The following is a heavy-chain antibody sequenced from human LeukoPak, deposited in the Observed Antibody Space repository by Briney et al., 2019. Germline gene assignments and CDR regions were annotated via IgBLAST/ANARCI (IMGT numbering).Heavy chain of an antibody. Sequence: PSETLSLICTVSGGSISNYYWGWIRQPPGKGLEWIGSIYFSGSSYYNPSLKSRVTMSVDTSKNQFSLNLSSVTAADTAVYYCARARVAARPIFNYWGQGTLVTVSS. J-gene: IGHJ4*02. D-gene: IGHD6-6*01. CDR1: GGSISNYY. V-gene: IGHV4-39*01. CDR3: ARARVAARPIFNY. CDR2: IYFSGSS.